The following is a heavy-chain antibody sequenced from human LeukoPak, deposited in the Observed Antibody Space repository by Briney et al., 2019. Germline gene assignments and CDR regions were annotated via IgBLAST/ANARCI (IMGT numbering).Heavy chain of an antibody. CDR1: GFTFSSYS. CDR3: ARIRRLYLHV. V-gene: IGHV3-48*01. J-gene: IGHJ6*03. Sequence: GGSVRLSCAASGFTFSSYSMNWVREAPGKGLVWVSYIYRSSGTMYYADSVKGRFTISRDNAKNSLYLQMTSLRAEDTAVYCCARIRRLYLHVWGKGPAVTVSS. CDR2: IYRSSGTM.